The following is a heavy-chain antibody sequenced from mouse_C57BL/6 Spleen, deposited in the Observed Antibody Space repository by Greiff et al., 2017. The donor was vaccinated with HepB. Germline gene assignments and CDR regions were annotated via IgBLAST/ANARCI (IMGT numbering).Heavy chain of an antibody. J-gene: IGHJ3*01. V-gene: IGHV5-9*01. CDR2: ISGGGGNT. D-gene: IGHD4-1*01. Sequence: EVHLVESGGGLVKPGGSLKLSCAASGFTFSSYTMSWVRQTPEKRLEWVATISGGGGNTYYPDSVKGRFTISRDNAKNTLYLQMSSLRSEDTALYYCASDSGTWFAYWGQGTLVTVSA. CDR3: ASDSGTWFAY. CDR1: GFTFSSYT.